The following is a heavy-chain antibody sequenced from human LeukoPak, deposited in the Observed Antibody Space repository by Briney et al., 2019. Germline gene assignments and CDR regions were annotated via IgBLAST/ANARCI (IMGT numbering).Heavy chain of an antibody. D-gene: IGHD7-27*01. J-gene: IGHJ4*02. CDR1: GYSFTNYW. Sequence: GESLKISCKGSGYSFTNYWIGWVRQMPGKGLEWMGIIYPSDSDTTYSPSFQGQVTISADKSISTAYLQWSSLRASDTAMYYCARRELGILYYFDYWGQGTLVTVSS. V-gene: IGHV5-51*01. CDR2: IYPSDSDT. CDR3: ARRELGILYYFDY.